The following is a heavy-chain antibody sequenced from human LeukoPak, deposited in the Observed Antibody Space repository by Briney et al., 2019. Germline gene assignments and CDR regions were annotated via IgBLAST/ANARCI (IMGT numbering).Heavy chain of an antibody. V-gene: IGHV4-61*02. CDR2: IYTSGST. D-gene: IGHD6-13*01. CDR3: AREPTLYSSSWYGAYCFDY. J-gene: IGHJ4*02. CDR1: GGSISSGSYY. Sequence: SETLSLTCTVSGGSISSGSYYWSWIRQPAGKGLEWIGRIYTSGSTNYNPSLKSRVTISVDTSKNQFSLKLSSVTAADTAVYYCAREPTLYSSSWYGAYCFDYWGQGTLVTVSS.